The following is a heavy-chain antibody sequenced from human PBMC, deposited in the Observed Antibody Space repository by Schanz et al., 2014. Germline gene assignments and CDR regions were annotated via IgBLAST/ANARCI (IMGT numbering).Heavy chain of an antibody. CDR3: AKVGLYYYGSGFDY. J-gene: IGHJ4*02. D-gene: IGHD3-10*01. CDR2: IRYDGSNK. V-gene: IGHV3-30*02. Sequence: QVQLVESGGGVVQPGGSLRLSCAASGFTFSSYGMHWVRQAPGKGLEWVAFIRYDGSNKYYADSVKGRFTISRDNSKNTLYLQMNSLRADDTAVYYCAKVGLYYYGSGFDYWGQGTLVTVSS. CDR1: GFTFSSYG.